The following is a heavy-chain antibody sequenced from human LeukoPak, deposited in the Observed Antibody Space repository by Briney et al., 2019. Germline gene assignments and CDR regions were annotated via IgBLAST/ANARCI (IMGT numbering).Heavy chain of an antibody. CDR3: AREMEGDYGSGTFFDL. J-gene: IGHJ4*02. Sequence: GGSLRLSCVASDFVFSDYYMSWVRQAPGKGLEWVSYISSSGNSIYYADSVKGRFTISRDNAKNSLYLQMNSLRAEDTAVYYCAREMEGDYGSGTFFDLWGQGNMVTVSS. D-gene: IGHD3-10*01. CDR1: DFVFSDYY. V-gene: IGHV3-11*01. CDR2: ISSSGNSI.